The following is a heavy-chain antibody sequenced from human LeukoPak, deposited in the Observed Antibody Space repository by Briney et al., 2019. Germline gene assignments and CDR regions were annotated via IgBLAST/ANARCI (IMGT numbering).Heavy chain of an antibody. D-gene: IGHD3-3*01. Sequence: GSLRLSCAASGFTFSSYWMSWVRQPPGKGLEWIGEINHSGSTNYNPSLKSRVTISVDTSKNQFSLKLSSVTAADTAVYYCARQAGGVWGQGTLVTVSS. J-gene: IGHJ4*02. CDR1: GFTFSSYW. CDR3: ARQAGGV. CDR2: INHSGST. V-gene: IGHV4-34*01.